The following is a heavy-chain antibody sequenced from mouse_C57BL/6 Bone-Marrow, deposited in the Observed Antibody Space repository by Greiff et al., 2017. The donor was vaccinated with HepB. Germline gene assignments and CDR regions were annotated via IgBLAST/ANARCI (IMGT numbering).Heavy chain of an antibody. CDR3: ARGITTVVEYFDY. D-gene: IGHD1-1*01. V-gene: IGHV5-4*03. Sequence: DVMLVESGGGLVKPGGSLKLSCAASGFTFSSYAMSWVRQTPEKRLEWVATISDGGSYTYYPDNVKGRFTISRDNAKNNLYLQMSHLKSEDTAMYYCARGITTVVEYFDYWGQGTTLTVSS. CDR1: GFTFSSYA. CDR2: ISDGGSYT. J-gene: IGHJ2*01.